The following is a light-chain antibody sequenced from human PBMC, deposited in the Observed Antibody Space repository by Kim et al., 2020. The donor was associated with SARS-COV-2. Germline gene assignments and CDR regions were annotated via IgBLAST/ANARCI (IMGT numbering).Light chain of an antibody. CDR3: QTRDSGTVV. CDR2: QDT. J-gene: IGLJ2*01. V-gene: IGLV3-1*01. Sequence: SYELTQPPSVSVFPGQSVSIPCSGHRLRDKYVCWYQQRPGQSPVLLIYQDTERPSRVPERFSGSHSGDTVTLAISGTQALDEADYYCQTRDSGTVVFGGGTQLTVL. CDR1: RLRDKY.